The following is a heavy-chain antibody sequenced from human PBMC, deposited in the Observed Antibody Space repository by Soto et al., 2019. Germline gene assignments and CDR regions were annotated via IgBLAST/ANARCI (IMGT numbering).Heavy chain of an antibody. CDR1: GFSLSTSGVG. J-gene: IGHJ3*02. D-gene: IGHD6-19*01. V-gene: IGHV2-5*02. Sequence: KESGPTLVKPTQTLTLTCTFSGFSLSTSGVGVGWIRQPPGKALEWLALIYWDDDKRYSPSLKSRLTITKDTSKNQVVLTMTNMDPVDTATYYCAHSLGSGWYEGGAFDIWGQGTMVTVSS. CDR2: IYWDDDK. CDR3: AHSLGSGWYEGGAFDI.